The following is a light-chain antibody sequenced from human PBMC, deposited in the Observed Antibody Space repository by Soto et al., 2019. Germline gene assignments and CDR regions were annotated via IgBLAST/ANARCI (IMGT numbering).Light chain of an antibody. CDR2: GAS. CDR1: QSVITN. CDR3: QQRFDWPQIT. V-gene: IGKV3-11*01. J-gene: IGKJ5*01. Sequence: EIVLTQSPGTLPLSPGERATLSFRASQSVITNLAWYQQKPGQAPRLLIYGASTRATGIPARFSGSGSGTDFTLTISSLEPEDFGVFYCQQRFDWPQITFGQGTRLEIK.